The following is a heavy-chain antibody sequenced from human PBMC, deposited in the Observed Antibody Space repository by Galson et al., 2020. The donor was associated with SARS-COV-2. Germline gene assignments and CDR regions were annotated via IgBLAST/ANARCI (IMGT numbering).Heavy chain of an antibody. CDR3: ARPSLRTPYYYYYYGMDV. V-gene: IGHV4-39*01. CDR2: IYYSGST. J-gene: IGHJ6*02. Sequence: SETLSLTCTVSGGSISSSSYYWGWIRQPPGKGLEWIGSIYYSGSTYYNPSLKSRVTISVDTSKNQFSLKLSSVTAADTAVYYCARPSLRTPYYYYYYGMDVWGQGTTVTVSS. CDR1: GGSISSSSYY. D-gene: IGHD4-17*01.